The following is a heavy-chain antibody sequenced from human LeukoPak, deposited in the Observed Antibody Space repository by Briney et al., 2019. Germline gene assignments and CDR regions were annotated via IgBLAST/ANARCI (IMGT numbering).Heavy chain of an antibody. CDR2: ISYDGSNK. Sequence: GGSLRLSCAASGFTFSSYAMHWVRQAPGKGLEWVAVISYDGSNKYYADSVKGRFTISRDNAKNTLYLQMNFLRTDDTAVYFCAKDWGPHYASESSYFDSWGQGTLVTVSS. J-gene: IGHJ4*02. CDR3: AKDWGPHYASESSYFDS. D-gene: IGHD3-10*01. V-gene: IGHV3-30*04. CDR1: GFTFSSYA.